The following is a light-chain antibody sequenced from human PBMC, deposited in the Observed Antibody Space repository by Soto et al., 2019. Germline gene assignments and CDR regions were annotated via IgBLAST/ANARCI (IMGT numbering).Light chain of an antibody. J-gene: IGLJ7*01. CDR1: SSDVGGYNV. CDR3: SSYAGTTTHTV. V-gene: IGLV2-23*02. CDR2: EVN. Sequence: QSALTQPASVSGSPGQSITFSCTGTSSDVGGYNVVSWYQQHPGRAPKLIISEVNKRPSGISDRFSGSKSGSTASLTISGLQAEDEADYYCSSYAGTTTHTVFGGGTQLTDL.